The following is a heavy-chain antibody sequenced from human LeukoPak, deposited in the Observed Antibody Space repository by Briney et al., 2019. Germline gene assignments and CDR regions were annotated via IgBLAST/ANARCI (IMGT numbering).Heavy chain of an antibody. CDR1: GFTFTNYW. D-gene: IGHD2-15*01. Sequence: GGSLRLSCVVSGFTFTNYWMQWVRHVPGKGLVWVARMNSDGTSIIHADSVKGRFTISRDNAENTLYLQMNSLRPEDTALYYCARSQSGVFDVWGQGTMVIVSS. J-gene: IGHJ3*01. V-gene: IGHV3-74*01. CDR2: MNSDGTSI. CDR3: ARSQSGVFDV.